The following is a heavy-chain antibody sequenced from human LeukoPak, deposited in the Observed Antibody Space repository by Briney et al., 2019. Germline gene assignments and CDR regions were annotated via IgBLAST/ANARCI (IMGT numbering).Heavy chain of an antibody. CDR2: IWYDGNNK. CDR1: GFTFSSYG. J-gene: IGHJ4*02. Sequence: GGSLRLSCAASGFTFSSYGMHWVRQAPGKGLEWVAVIWYDGNNKYYADSVKGRFTISRDNSKNTLYLQMNSLRAEDTAVYYRAREGTSKLYYFDYWGQGTLVTVSS. D-gene: IGHD2-2*01. V-gene: IGHV3-33*01. CDR3: AREGTSKLYYFDY.